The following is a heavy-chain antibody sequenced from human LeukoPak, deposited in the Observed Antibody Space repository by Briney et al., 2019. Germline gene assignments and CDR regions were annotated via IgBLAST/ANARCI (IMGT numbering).Heavy chain of an antibody. CDR2: IYYSGST. CDR1: GGSISSYY. D-gene: IGHD7-27*01. J-gene: IGHJ5*02. V-gene: IGHV4-59*01. Sequence: SETLSLTCTVSGGSISSYYWSWIRQPPGRGLEWIGYIYYSGSTNYNPSLKSRVTISVDTSKNQFSLKLSSVTAADTAVYYCARDVGKVWFDPWGQGTLVTVSS. CDR3: ARDVGKVWFDP.